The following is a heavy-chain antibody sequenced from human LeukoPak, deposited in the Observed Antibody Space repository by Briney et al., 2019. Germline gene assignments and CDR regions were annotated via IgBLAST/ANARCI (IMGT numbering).Heavy chain of an antibody. J-gene: IGHJ4*02. CDR1: GGSISSSSYY. D-gene: IGHD3-3*01. CDR2: IKQDGSEK. V-gene: IGHV3-7*01. Sequence: ETLSLTCTVSGGSISSSSYYWGWIRQPPGKGLEWVANIKQDGSEKYYVNSVKGRFTISRDNAKNSLYLQMNSLRAEDTAVYYCARGLSGPHYFDYWGQETLVTVSS. CDR3: ARGLSGPHYFDY.